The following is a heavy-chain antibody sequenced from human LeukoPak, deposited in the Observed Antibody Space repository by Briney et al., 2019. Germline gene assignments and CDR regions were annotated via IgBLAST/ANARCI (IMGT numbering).Heavy chain of an antibody. J-gene: IGHJ4*02. CDR1: GFTFSSYA. V-gene: IGHV3-30*02. Sequence: GGSLRLSCAASGFTFSSYAMSWVRQAPGKGLEWVAFIRYDGSNKYYADSVKGRFTISRDNSKNTLYLQMNSLRAEDTAVYYCAKDQDIVVVPAFDYWGQGTLVTVSS. CDR2: IRYDGSNK. CDR3: AKDQDIVVVPAFDY. D-gene: IGHD2-2*01.